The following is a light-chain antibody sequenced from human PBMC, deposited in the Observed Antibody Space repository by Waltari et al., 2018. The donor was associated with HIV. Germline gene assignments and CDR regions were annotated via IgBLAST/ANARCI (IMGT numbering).Light chain of an antibody. Sequence: DIQLTQSPSFLSTSLGDRVTITCRASQGIHNFLAWFQQKPGKAPKLLIYAASTLQSGVPSRFSGRGSGTEFTLTISSLQPEDFATYYCQQLNSYPYTFGQGTKLEIK. J-gene: IGKJ2*01. CDR3: QQLNSYPYT. CDR1: QGIHNF. CDR2: AAS. V-gene: IGKV1-9*01.